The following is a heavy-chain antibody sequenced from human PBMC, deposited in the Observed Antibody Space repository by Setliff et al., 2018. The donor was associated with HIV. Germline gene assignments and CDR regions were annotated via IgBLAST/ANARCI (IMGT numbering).Heavy chain of an antibody. D-gene: IGHD2-2*01. CDR1: GFTFNSHG. J-gene: IGHJ4*02. CDR2: ISFEGSNK. CDR3: AKSRSVVVPAATDY. Sequence: PGGSLRLSCVASGFTFNSHGMLWVRQAPGKGLEWVAVISFEGSNKKYADSVKGRFTISRDNSKNTLYLQMNSLRAEDTAVYYCAKSRSVVVPAATDYWGQGILVTVSS. V-gene: IGHV3-30*18.